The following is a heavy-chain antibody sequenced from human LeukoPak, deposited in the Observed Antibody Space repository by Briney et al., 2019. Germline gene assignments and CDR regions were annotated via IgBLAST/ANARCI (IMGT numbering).Heavy chain of an antibody. D-gene: IGHD6-19*01. CDR2: IYYSGST. V-gene: IGHV4-59*01. Sequence: SETLSLTCTVSGGSISSSYWSWIRQPPGKGLEWIGYIYYSGSTNYNPSLKSRVTISVDTSKNQFSLKLTSVTAADTAVYYCARGNGWYYWGQGTLVTVSS. CDR3: ARGNGWYY. CDR1: GGSISSSY. J-gene: IGHJ4*02.